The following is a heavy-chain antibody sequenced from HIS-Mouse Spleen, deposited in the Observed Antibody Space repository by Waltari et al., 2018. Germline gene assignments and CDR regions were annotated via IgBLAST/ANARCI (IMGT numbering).Heavy chain of an antibody. CDR1: GFTFSSYG. Sequence: QVQLVESGGGVVQPGRSLRLSCAASGFTFSSYGMHWVRQAQGKGLGWWAVKCDEGMNKYYADSVKGRFTISRDNSKNTLYLQMNSLRAEDTAVYYCAKGGLMVYAIGDYWGQGTLVTVSS. J-gene: IGHJ4*02. V-gene: IGHV3-33*06. CDR2: KCDEGMNK. CDR3: AKGGLMVYAIGDY. D-gene: IGHD2-8*01.